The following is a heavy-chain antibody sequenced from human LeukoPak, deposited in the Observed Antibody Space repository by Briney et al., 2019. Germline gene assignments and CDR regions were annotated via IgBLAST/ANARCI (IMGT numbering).Heavy chain of an antibody. J-gene: IGHJ3*02. CDR2: IKQDGSEK. D-gene: IGHD3-22*01. Sequence: GGSLRLSCAASGFTFSSYWMSWVRQAPGKGLEWVANIKQDGSEKYYVDSVKGRFTISRDNSKNTLYLQMNSLRAEDTAVYYCAKNGPYYDSSGGHAFDSWGQGTMVTVSS. CDR3: AKNGPYYDSSGGHAFDS. V-gene: IGHV3-7*03. CDR1: GFTFSSYW.